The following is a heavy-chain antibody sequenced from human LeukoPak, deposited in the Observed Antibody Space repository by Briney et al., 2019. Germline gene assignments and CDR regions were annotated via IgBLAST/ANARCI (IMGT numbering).Heavy chain of an antibody. Sequence: GGSLRLSCAASGFTFSNAWMSWVRQAPGKGLEWVGRIKSKTDGGTTDYAAPVKGRFTISRDDSKNTLYLQMNSLKTEDTAVYHCTTESTAMVSLDYWGQGTLVTVSS. CDR3: TTESTAMVSLDY. CDR2: IKSKTDGGTT. CDR1: GFTFSNAW. V-gene: IGHV3-15*01. J-gene: IGHJ4*02. D-gene: IGHD5-18*01.